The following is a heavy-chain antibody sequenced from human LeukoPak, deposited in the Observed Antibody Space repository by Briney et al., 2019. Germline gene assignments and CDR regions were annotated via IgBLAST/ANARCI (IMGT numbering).Heavy chain of an antibody. CDR3: AKEIWPTVTTPGWTYFDY. CDR1: GFTFSSYG. V-gene: IGHV3-30*02. Sequence: GGSLRLSCAASGFTFSSYGMHWVRQAPGKGLEWVAFIRYDGNDTYYADSVKGRFTISRDNSKNTLYLQMNSLRAEDTAVYYCAKEIWPTVTTPGWTYFDYWGQGALVTVSS. D-gene: IGHD4-17*01. CDR2: IRYDGNDT. J-gene: IGHJ4*02.